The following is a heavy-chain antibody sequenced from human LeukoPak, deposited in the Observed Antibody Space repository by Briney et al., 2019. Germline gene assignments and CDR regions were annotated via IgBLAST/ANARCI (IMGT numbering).Heavy chain of an antibody. CDR3: ARLDLSNQADY. CDR2: IYYSGST. D-gene: IGHD3-16*02. CDR1: GGSISSSSYY. J-gene: IGHJ4*02. Sequence: PSETLSLTCTVSGGSISSSSYYWGWIRQPPGEGLEWIGSIYYSGSTYYNPSLKSRVTISVDTSKNQFSLKLSSVTAADTAVYYCARLDLSNQADYWGQGTLVTVSS. V-gene: IGHV4-39*01.